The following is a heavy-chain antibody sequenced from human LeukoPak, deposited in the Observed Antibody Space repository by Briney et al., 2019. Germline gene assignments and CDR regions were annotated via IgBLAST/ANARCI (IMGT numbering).Heavy chain of an antibody. J-gene: IGHJ4*02. CDR2: IYYSGST. V-gene: IGHV4-59*12. CDR1: GGSISSYY. Sequence: SETLSLTCTVSGGSISSYYWSWIRQPPGKGLEWIGYIYYSGSTYYNPSLKSRVTISVDTSKNQFSLKLSSVTAADTAVYYCASGGYYKGDYWGQGTLVTVSS. D-gene: IGHD5-12*01. CDR3: ASGGYYKGDY.